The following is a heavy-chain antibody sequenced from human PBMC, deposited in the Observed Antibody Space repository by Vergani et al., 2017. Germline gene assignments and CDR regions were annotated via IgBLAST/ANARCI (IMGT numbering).Heavy chain of an antibody. D-gene: IGHD3-22*01. CDR2: IIPILGIA. CDR1: GGTFSSYA. CDR3: ARDFVGITMMQTDWYFDL. J-gene: IGHJ2*01. V-gene: IGHV1-69*09. Sequence: VQLVESGAEVKKPGASVKVSCKASGGTFSSYAISWVRQAPGQGLEWMGRIIPILGIANYAQKFQGRVTITADKSTSTAYMELSSLRSEDTAVYYCARDFVGITMMQTDWYFDLWGRGTLVTVSS.